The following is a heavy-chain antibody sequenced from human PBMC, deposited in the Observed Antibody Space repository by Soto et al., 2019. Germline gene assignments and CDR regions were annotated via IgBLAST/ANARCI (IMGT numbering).Heavy chain of an antibody. J-gene: IGHJ2*01. CDR2: IYSGGST. V-gene: IGHV3-66*01. D-gene: IGHD4-17*01. CDR1: GFTVSSNY. CDR3: ARSTVTTSAYWYFDL. Sequence: EVQLVESGGGLVQPGGSLRLSCAASGFTVSSNYMSWVRQAPGKGLEWVSVIYSGGSTYYADSVKGRFTISRDNSKNTLYLQMNSLRAEDTAVYYCARSTVTTSAYWYFDLWGRGTLVTVSS.